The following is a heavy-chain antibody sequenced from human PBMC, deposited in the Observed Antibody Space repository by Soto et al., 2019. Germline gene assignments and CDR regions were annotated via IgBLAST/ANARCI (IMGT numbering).Heavy chain of an antibody. D-gene: IGHD2-2*02. Sequence: PSETLSLTCAVYGGSFSSYYWSWIRQPPGKGLEWIGYVYYSGSTNYNPSLKRRVTISVDTAKNQFSLNLTSVTAADTAVYYCARGPFGYCMSTTCYTRHSHFETWGQGTLITASS. V-gene: IGHV4-59*01. CDR2: VYYSGST. CDR1: GGSFSSYY. CDR3: ARGPFGYCMSTTCYTRHSHFET. J-gene: IGHJ5*02.